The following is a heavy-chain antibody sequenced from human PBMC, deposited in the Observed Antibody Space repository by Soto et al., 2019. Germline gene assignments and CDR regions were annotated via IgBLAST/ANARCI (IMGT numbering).Heavy chain of an antibody. CDR3: ARDRGGDLQDFDI. V-gene: IGHV3-21*01. J-gene: IGHJ3*02. CDR2: ISSSSSYI. D-gene: IGHD3-10*01. CDR1: GFTFSTYS. Sequence: EVQLVESGGGLVKPGGSLRLSCAASGFTFSTYSMNWVRQAPGKGLEWVSSISSSSSYIYYADSVKGRFTISRDNAKNSLYLQMSSLKAEDPAVYYCARDRGGDLQDFDIWGQGTMVTVSS.